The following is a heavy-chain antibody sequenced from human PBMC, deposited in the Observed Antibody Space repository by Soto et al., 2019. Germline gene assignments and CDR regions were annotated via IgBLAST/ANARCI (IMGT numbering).Heavy chain of an antibody. V-gene: IGHV3-30*18. CDR2: ISYDGSNK. Sequence: QVQLVESGGGVVQPGRSLRLSCAASGFTFSSYGMHWVRQAPGKGLEWVAVISYDGSNKYFADSVKGRFTISRDNSKNTLYLQMNSLRAEDTAVFYCAKDRSNGWDVIYYYGMDVWGHGTTVTVSS. D-gene: IGHD6-19*01. J-gene: IGHJ6*02. CDR3: AKDRSNGWDVIYYYGMDV. CDR1: GFTFSSYG.